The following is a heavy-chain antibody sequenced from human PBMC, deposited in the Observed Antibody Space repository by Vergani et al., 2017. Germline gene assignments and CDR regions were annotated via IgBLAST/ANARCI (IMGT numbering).Heavy chain of an antibody. CDR3: ARDQYYGSGSFDY. Sequence: EVQLVESGGGLVQPGGSLRLSCAASGFTFSSYSMNWVRQAPGKGLEWVSYISSSSSTTYYADSVKGRFTISRDNAKNSLYLQMNSLRAEDTAVYYCARDQYYGSGSFDYWGQGALVTVSS. J-gene: IGHJ4*02. CDR2: ISSSSSTT. CDR1: GFTFSSYS. D-gene: IGHD3-10*01. V-gene: IGHV3-48*04.